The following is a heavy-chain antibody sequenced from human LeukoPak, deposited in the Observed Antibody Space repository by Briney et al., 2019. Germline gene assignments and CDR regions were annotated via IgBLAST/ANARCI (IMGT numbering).Heavy chain of an antibody. CDR1: GFPFSSYA. V-gene: IGHV3-23*01. Sequence: GGSLRLSCAASGFPFSSYAMSWVRQAPGKGREWVSAISGSGGSTYYADSVKGRFTISRDNSKNTLYLQMNSLRAEDTAVYYCAKDHDYGGNFADYWGQGTLVTVSS. CDR2: ISGSGGST. J-gene: IGHJ4*02. CDR3: AKDHDYGGNFADY. D-gene: IGHD4-23*01.